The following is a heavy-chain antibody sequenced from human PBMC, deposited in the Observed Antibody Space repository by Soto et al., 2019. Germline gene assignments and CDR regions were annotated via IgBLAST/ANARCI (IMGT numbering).Heavy chain of an antibody. J-gene: IGHJ5*02. CDR3: ARVPGP. V-gene: IGHV4-30-2*01. Sequence: LSVPCSVADGSIVNRGCSWSWIRQPPGKGLEWIGYIYHSGSTYYNPSLKSRVTISVDRSKNQFSLKLSSVTAADTAVYYCARVPGPWGQGTLVTVSS. CDR1: DGSIVNRGCS. CDR2: IYHSGST.